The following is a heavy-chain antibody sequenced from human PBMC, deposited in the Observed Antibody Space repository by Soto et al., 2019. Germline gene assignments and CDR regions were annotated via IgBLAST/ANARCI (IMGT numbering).Heavy chain of an antibody. D-gene: IGHD3-10*02. Sequence: QVHLVQSGAEVKKPGASVKVSCKTSGYTFISYGITCVRQAPGQGLEWIRWISAHTGNTNYTQKFQGRLTMTTDTSTSTAYMELRSLRSDDTAVYYCARDLFDWGQGTPVTVSS. V-gene: IGHV1-18*01. J-gene: IGHJ4*02. CDR3: ARDLFD. CDR2: ISAHTGNT. CDR1: GYTFISYG.